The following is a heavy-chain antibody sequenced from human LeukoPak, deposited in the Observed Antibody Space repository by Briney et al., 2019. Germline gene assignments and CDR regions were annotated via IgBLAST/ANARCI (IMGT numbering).Heavy chain of an antibody. CDR3: ARGQLRMITFGGVMGAFDI. Sequence: ASVKVSCKASGYTFTSYGISWVRQAPGQGLEWMGWISVYNGNTNYAQKLQGRVTMTTDTSTSTAYMELRSLRSDDTAVYYCARGQLRMITFGGVMGAFDIWGQGTMVTVPS. V-gene: IGHV1-18*01. CDR1: GYTFTSYG. J-gene: IGHJ3*02. CDR2: ISVYNGNT. D-gene: IGHD3-16*01.